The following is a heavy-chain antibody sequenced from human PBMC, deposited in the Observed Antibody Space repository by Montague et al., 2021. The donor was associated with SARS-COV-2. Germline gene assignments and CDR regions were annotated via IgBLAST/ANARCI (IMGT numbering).Heavy chain of an antibody. CDR1: GDSVSSNIAT. V-gene: IGHV6-1*01. D-gene: IGHD2-2*01. CDR2: TYYRSKWYN. Sequence: CAISGDSVSSNIATWTWIRQSPSRGLEWLGTTYYRSKWYNDYAESVKSRITIEPNTSKHPFSLPLNSVTTEDTAVYYCARIPVGSKYYFDFWGQGTLVTVSS. CDR3: ARIPVGSKYYFDF. J-gene: IGHJ4*02.